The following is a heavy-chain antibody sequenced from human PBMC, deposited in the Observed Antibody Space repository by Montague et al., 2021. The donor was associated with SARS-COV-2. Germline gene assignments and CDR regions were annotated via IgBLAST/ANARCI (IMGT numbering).Heavy chain of an antibody. D-gene: IGHD5-18*01. CDR2: ISSNGTYQ. V-gene: IGHV3-30*03. CDR1: GFNFSSYA. Sequence: SLRLSCAASGFNFSSYALHRFRRRPAQAQVWMAHISSNGTYQQFGDSSKGRATISRDNSKNTLYLQVDSLRNDDTAVYYCAREPKPVGYSYGYTFFDYWGQGSL. CDR3: AREPKPVGYSYGYTFFDY. J-gene: IGHJ4*02.